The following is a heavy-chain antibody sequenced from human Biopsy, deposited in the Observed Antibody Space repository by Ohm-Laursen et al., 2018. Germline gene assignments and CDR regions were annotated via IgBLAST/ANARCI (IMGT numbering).Heavy chain of an antibody. D-gene: IGHD1-7*01. CDR1: GFTFSNYW. Sequence: SLRLSCAASGFTFSNYWMHWVRQPPGEGLVWVSRIKSDGTTMYADFVRGRFTLSRDNGKNTLDLQMNGLTVEDTAVYYCVRDGNYRLGQWGQGTLVTVSS. V-gene: IGHV3-74*03. CDR2: IKSDGTT. J-gene: IGHJ4*02. CDR3: VRDGNYRLGQ.